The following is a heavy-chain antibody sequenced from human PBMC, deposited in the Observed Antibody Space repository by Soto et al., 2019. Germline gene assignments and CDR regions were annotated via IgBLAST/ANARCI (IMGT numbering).Heavy chain of an antibody. CDR3: ATNNRASYHFDY. Sequence: GXSVKGSCKAFGGTFSSYAISWVRQAPGQGLEWMGGIIPLFGTTNYAPKFQGRVAITADERARTAYMDLSSLKSEDTAVYYCATNNRASYHFDYSGQGTLVTVSS. CDR2: IIPLFGTT. CDR1: GGTFSSYA. D-gene: IGHD3-16*02. V-gene: IGHV1-69*13. J-gene: IGHJ4*02.